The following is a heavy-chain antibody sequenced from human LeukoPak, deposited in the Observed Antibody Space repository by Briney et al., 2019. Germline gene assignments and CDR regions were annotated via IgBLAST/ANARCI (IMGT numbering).Heavy chain of an antibody. J-gene: IGHJ4*02. Sequence: SETLSLTCTVSGGSISSYYWSWIRQPPGKGLEWIGYIYYSGTTNYNPSLKSRVTISVDTSKNQFSLKLSSVTAADTAVYYCTRGVYIAAAQYAYWGQGTLVTVSS. CDR2: IYYSGTT. D-gene: IGHD6-13*01. CDR3: TRGVYIAAAQYAY. CDR1: GGSISSYY. V-gene: IGHV4-59*01.